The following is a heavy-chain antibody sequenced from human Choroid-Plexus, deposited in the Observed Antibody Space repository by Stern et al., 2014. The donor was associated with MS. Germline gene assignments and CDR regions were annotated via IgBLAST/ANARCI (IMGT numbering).Heavy chain of an antibody. CDR3: ARGRSRVHPPLDP. V-gene: IGHV4-30-2*01. CDR1: GYSITSAAFS. D-gene: IGHD2-2*01. CDR2: MYDGGSP. J-gene: IGHJ5*02. Sequence: VQLVESGSGLVKPSQTLSLTCSVSGYSITSAAFSWTWIRQAPGLGLEGIWYMYDGGSPRYNPPLRSRVNISVDMSRTQFSLRLTSVTAADTAVYYCARGRSRVHPPLDPWGQGTLVTVSS.